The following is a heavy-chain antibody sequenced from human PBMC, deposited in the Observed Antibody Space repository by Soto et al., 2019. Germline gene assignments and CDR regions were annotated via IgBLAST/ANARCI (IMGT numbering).Heavy chain of an antibody. CDR2: INHSGST. CDR3: AREESSSSWYVDY. D-gene: IGHD6-13*01. V-gene: IGHV4-34*01. J-gene: IGHJ4*01. CDR1: GGSFSGYY. Sequence: SETLSLTCAVYGGSFSGYYWSWIRQPPGKGLEWIREINHSGSTDYNPSLKSRVTLSVDTSKNQFSLKLNSVTAADTAVYYCAREESSSSWYVDYWGPGTLVTVSS.